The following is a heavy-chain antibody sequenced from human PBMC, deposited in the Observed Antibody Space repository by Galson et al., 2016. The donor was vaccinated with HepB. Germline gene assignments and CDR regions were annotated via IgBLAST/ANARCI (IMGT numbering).Heavy chain of an antibody. J-gene: IGHJ3*01. D-gene: IGHD3-3*01. V-gene: IGHV4-34*01. CDR3: ELRFLDYDTFDF. Sequence: ETLSLTCAVSGGSFSGYYWNWIRQPPGKGLEWIGEINHSGVTHDNPSLKSRVTISVDMSKNQFSLKLTSVSAADTAVYYCELRFLDYDTFDFWGQGTMVTVSS. CDR2: INHSGVT. CDR1: GGSFSGYY.